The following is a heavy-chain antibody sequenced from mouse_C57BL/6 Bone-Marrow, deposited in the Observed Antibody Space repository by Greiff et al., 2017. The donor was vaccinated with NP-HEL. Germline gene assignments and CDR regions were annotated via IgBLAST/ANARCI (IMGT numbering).Heavy chain of an antibody. CDR1: GYTFTSYW. CDR3: ARGEARRLREFAY. V-gene: IGHV1-50*01. J-gene: IGHJ3*01. D-gene: IGHD2-4*01. Sequence: VQLQQPGAELVKPGASVKLSCKASGYTFTSYWMQWVKQRPGQGLEWIGEIDPSDSYTNYNQKFKGKATLTVDTSSSTAYMQLSSLTSEDSAVYYGARGEARRLREFAYWGQGTLVTVSA. CDR2: IDPSDSYT.